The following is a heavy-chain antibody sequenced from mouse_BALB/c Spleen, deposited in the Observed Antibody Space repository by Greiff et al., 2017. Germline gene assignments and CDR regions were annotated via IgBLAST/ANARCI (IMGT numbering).Heavy chain of an antibody. CDR1: GYTFTDYN. Sequence: VQLQQSGPELVKPGASVKIPCKASGYTFTDYNMDWVKQSHGKSLEWIGDINPNNGGTIYNQKFKGKATLTVDKSSSTAYMELRSLTSEDTAVYYCARGRSSYDSWCAYWGQGTLVTVSA. V-gene: IGHV1-18*01. D-gene: IGHD2-12*01. J-gene: IGHJ3*01. CDR3: ARGRSSYDSWCAY. CDR2: INPNNGGT.